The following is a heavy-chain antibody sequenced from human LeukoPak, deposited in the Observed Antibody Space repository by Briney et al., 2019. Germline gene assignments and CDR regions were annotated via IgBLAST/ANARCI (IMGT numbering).Heavy chain of an antibody. CDR2: IYSTGST. V-gene: IGHV4-59*10. CDR3: ARQIASAGTAGFDF. D-gene: IGHD6-13*01. CDR1: GVPFSHHS. Sequence: SETLSLTCAVYGVPFSHHSWSWIRQPAGKGLEWIGRIYSTGSTNYNPSLKSRVTMSVDTSKNQFSLRLRSVTAADTAVYYCARQIASAGTAGFDFWGQGALVTVSS. J-gene: IGHJ4*02.